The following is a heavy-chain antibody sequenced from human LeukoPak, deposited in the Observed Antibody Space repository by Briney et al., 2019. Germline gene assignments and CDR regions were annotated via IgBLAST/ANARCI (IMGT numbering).Heavy chain of an antibody. V-gene: IGHV3-11*01. Sequence: GGSLRLSCAASGFTFSDYYMSWIRQAPGKGLEWVSYISSSGSTIYYADSVKGRFTISRDNAKNSLYLQMNSLRAEDTAAYYCARETLGDTDYYFDYWGQGTLVTVSS. CDR1: GFTFSDYY. J-gene: IGHJ4*02. D-gene: IGHD5-18*01. CDR2: ISSSGSTI. CDR3: ARETLGDTDYYFDY.